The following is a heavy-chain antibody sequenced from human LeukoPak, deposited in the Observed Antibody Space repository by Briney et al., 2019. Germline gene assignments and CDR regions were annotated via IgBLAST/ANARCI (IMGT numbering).Heavy chain of an antibody. D-gene: IGHD3-22*01. Sequence: PGGSLRLSCAASGFTFSDYYMSWIRQAPGKGLEWVSYISSSGGTIYYADSVKGRFTISRDNAKNTLNLQMSSLRAEDTAVYYCARDLGQYYDTSDNWFDPWGQGTLVTVSS. CDR2: ISSSGGTI. CDR3: ARDLGQYYDTSDNWFDP. CDR1: GFTFSDYY. V-gene: IGHV3-11*04. J-gene: IGHJ5*02.